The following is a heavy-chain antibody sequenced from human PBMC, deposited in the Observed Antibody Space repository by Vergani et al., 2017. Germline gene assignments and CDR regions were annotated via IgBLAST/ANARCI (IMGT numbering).Heavy chain of an antibody. V-gene: IGHV7-4-1*02. Sequence: QVQLVQSGAEVKKPGASVKVSCKASGGTFSSYAMNWVRQAPGQGLEWMGWINTNTGNPTYAQGFTGRFVFSLDTSVSTAYLQISSLKAEDTAVYYCARIGIFGVVENEMDVWGKGTTVTVSS. J-gene: IGHJ6*04. CDR1: GGTFSSYA. D-gene: IGHD3-3*01. CDR2: INTNTGNP. CDR3: ARIGIFGVVENEMDV.